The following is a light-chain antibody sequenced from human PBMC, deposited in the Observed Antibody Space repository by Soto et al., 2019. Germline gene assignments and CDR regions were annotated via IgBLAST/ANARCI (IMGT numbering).Light chain of an antibody. J-gene: IGKJ1*01. CDR1: QSVSSAY. CDR3: QYYGNSPA. CDR2: GAS. Sequence: EIVLTQSPGTLSLSPGDGATLSCRASQSVSSAYLAWYQQKPGQAPRLLIYGASRRATGIPGRFSGSGSGKFFTLSIRRLEPEDFAVYCCQYYGNSPAFGQGTKVQIK. V-gene: IGKV3-20*01.